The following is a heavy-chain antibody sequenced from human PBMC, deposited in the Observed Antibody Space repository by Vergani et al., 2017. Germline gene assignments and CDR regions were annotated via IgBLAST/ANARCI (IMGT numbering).Heavy chain of an antibody. CDR1: GFSLSRFW. V-gene: IGHV3-7*01. J-gene: IGHJ4*02. Sequence: VQLVESGGGVVQPGRSLRLSCAASGFSLSRFWMSWVRQAPGKGLEWVANIKEDGSETFYVDSVMGRFTISRDNAKNSLYLQMNSLRAEDTAVYFCARLGLTASRREAPVFDYWGQGTLVTVSS. CDR3: ARLGLTASRREAPVFDY. D-gene: IGHD6-13*01. CDR2: IKEDGSET.